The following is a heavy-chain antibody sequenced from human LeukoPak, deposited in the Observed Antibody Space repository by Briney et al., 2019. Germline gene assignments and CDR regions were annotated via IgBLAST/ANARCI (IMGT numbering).Heavy chain of an antibody. J-gene: IGHJ3*02. CDR2: IRYDGSNK. CDR3: AKFSSSYDAFDI. D-gene: IGHD6-13*01. CDR1: GFTFSSYG. V-gene: IGHV3-30*02. Sequence: GGSLRVSCAASGFTFSSYGMHWVRQAPGKGLEWVAFIRYDGSNKYYADSVKGRFTITRDNSKNTLYLQMNSLRAEDTAVYYCAKFSSSYDAFDIWGQGTMVTVST.